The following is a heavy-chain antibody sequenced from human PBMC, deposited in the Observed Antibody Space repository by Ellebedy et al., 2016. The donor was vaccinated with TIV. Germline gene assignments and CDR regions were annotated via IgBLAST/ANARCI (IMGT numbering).Heavy chain of an antibody. Sequence: GSLRLSXTVSGGSISSYYWSWIRQPAGKGLEWIGRISTSGSTNYNPSLKSRLTISVDRSKNEFSLRVRSVTAADTAVYYCARGTNFGVADVGHYMDVWGKGTTVIVSS. V-gene: IGHV4-4*07. CDR2: ISTSGST. J-gene: IGHJ6*03. CDR1: GGSISSYY. CDR3: ARGTNFGVADVGHYMDV. D-gene: IGHD3-3*01.